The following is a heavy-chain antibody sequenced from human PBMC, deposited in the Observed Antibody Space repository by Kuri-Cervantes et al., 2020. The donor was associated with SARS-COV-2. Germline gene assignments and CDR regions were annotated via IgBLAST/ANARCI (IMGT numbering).Heavy chain of an antibody. D-gene: IGHD6-19*01. CDR3: AKGIAVAGTGGFDY. CDR2: IRYDGSNK. Sequence: LSLTCAASGSTFSSYGMHWVRQAPGKGLEWVAFIRYDGSNKYYADSVKGRFTISRGNSKNTLYLQMNSLRAEDTAVYYCAKGIAVAGTGGFDYWGQGALVTVSS. V-gene: IGHV3-30*02. CDR1: GSTFSSYG. J-gene: IGHJ4*02.